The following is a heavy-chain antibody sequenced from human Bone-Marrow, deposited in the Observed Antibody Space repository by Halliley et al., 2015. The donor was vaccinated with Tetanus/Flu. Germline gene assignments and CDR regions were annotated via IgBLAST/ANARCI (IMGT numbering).Heavy chain of an antibody. Sequence: SLRLSCRGSGFTFRYFVINWVRQTPGKGLEWLSSIRPSSFGGTAEYAASVGGRFTISRDDSKSVAYLILDDLRSEDTAVYYCSRDPNYYIGDACAHYYLKGMDVWGRGTTVTVSS. V-gene: IGHV3-49*04. D-gene: IGHD3-10*01. CDR2: IRPSSFGGTA. J-gene: IGHJ6*02. CDR1: GFTFRYFV. CDR3: SRDPNYYIGDACAHYYLKGMDV.